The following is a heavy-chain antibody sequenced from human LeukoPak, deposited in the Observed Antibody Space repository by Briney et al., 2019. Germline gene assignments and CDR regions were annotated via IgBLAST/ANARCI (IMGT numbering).Heavy chain of an antibody. V-gene: IGHV1-69*05. Sequence: ASVKVSCKASGGTFSSYAISWVRQAPGQGLEWMGGIIPIFGTANYAQKFQGRVTMTRDTSTTTVYMELSSLGSEDTAVYYCARQQGLQNLNFDYWGQGALVTVSS. CDR3: ARQQGLQNLNFDY. D-gene: IGHD4-11*01. J-gene: IGHJ4*02. CDR2: IIPIFGTA. CDR1: GGTFSSYA.